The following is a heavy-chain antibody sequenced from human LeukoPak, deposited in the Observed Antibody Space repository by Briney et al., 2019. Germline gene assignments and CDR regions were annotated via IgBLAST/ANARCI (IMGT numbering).Heavy chain of an antibody. CDR1: GFTFSSYG. Sequence: GGTLRLSCAASGFTFSSYGMSWVRQAPGKGLEWVSAISGSGGSTYYADSVKGRFTISRDDPHNTLYLQMNSLRAEDTAVYFCARGGVDYYGSGTYYLMYYFDYWGQGALVTVSS. CDR2: ISGSGGST. J-gene: IGHJ4*02. CDR3: ARGGVDYYGSGTYYLMYYFDY. D-gene: IGHD3-10*01. V-gene: IGHV3-23*01.